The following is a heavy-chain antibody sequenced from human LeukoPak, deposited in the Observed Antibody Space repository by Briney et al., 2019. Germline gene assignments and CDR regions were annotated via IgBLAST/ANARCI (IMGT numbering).Heavy chain of an antibody. CDR2: IKQDGSEK. CDR3: ARDAVDTAMVTLANWGSGWYFDL. J-gene: IGHJ2*01. CDR1: GFTFSSYW. Sequence: GGSLRLSCAASGFTFSSYWMSWVHQAPGKGLEWVADIKQDGSEKYYLDSVKGRFTISRDNAKNSLYLQMNSRRAEDTAVYYCARDAVDTAMVTLANWGSGWYFDLWGRGTLVTVSS. D-gene: IGHD5-18*01. V-gene: IGHV3-7*01.